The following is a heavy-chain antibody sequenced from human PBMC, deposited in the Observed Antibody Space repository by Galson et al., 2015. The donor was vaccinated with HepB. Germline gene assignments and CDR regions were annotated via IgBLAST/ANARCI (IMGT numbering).Heavy chain of an antibody. CDR3: ARSISPYYYDSSAYAFDI. J-gene: IGHJ3*02. CDR1: GYTFTSYV. V-gene: IGHV7-4-1*02. Sequence: SVKVSCKASGYTFTSYVMNWVRQAPGQGLEWMGWINTNTGNPTYAQGFTGRFVFSLDTSVSTAYLQISSLKAEDTAVYYCARSISPYYYDSSAYAFDIWGQGTMVTVSS. CDR2: INTNTGNP. D-gene: IGHD3-22*01.